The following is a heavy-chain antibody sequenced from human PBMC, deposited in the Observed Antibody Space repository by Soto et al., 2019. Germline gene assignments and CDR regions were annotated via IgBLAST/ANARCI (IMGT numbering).Heavy chain of an antibody. V-gene: IGHV4-34*01. CDR2: INHSGST. Sequence: SETLSLTCAVYGGSFSGYYWSWIRQPPGKGLEWIGEINHSGSTNYNPSLKSRVTISVDTSKNQFSLKLSSVTAADTAVYYCARSPGVGYGHRSINWFDPWGQGTLVSVYS. D-gene: IGHD5-18*01. J-gene: IGHJ5*02. CDR3: ARSPGVGYGHRSINWFDP. CDR1: GGSFSGYY.